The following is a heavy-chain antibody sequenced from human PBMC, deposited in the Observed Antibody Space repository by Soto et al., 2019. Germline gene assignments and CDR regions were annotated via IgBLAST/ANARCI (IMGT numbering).Heavy chain of an antibody. J-gene: IGHJ6*02. D-gene: IGHD3-3*02. CDR1: GYSSTSYW. CDR2: IYPGDSDT. CDR3: ARHLADYGMDV. Sequence: GESLKISSKGAGYSSTSYWIGWVRQMPGKGLEWMGIIYPGDSDTSYSPSFQGQVTISADESISTAYLQWSSLKASDTAMYYCARHLADYGMDVWGQGTTVTVSS. V-gene: IGHV5-51*01.